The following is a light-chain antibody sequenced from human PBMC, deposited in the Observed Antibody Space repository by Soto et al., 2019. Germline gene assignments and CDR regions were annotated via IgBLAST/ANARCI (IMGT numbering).Light chain of an antibody. CDR3: QQYGSSPPYT. Sequence: EIVLTQSPGTLSLSPGERATLSCRASQSVSNSYLAWYQQKPGQAPRLLIYGASSRATGIPDRFSGSGSGTDFTLTISRLAPEDFAVYSCQQYGSSPPYTFGQGTKLEIK. V-gene: IGKV3-20*01. J-gene: IGKJ2*01. CDR1: QSVSNSY. CDR2: GAS.